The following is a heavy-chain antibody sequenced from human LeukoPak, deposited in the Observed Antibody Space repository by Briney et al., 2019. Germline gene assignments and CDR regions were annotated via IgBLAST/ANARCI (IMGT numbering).Heavy chain of an antibody. Sequence: PGGSLRLSCAASGFTFSSYAMRWVRQAPGQGLEWVSGISGSGGSTYYADYVKGRFTISRDNSKNTLYLQISSLRSEDTALYYCAKGLSGSYYFDYWGQGKPVTVSS. CDR2: ISGSGGST. J-gene: IGHJ4*02. CDR3: AKGLSGSYYFDY. D-gene: IGHD1-26*01. CDR1: GFTFSSYA. V-gene: IGHV3-23*01.